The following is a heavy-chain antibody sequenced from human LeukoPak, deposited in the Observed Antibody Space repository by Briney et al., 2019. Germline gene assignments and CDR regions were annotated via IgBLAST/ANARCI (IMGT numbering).Heavy chain of an antibody. CDR1: GFTFSSCA. Sequence: GGSLRLSCAASGFTFSSCAMSWVRQAPGKGLEWVSAISGSGGSTYYADSVKGRFTISRDNSKNTLYLQMNSLRAEDTAVYYCAKGGSGITMIVVVITGGAYFDYWGQGTLVTVSS. J-gene: IGHJ4*02. D-gene: IGHD3-22*01. CDR3: AKGGSGITMIVVVITGGAYFDY. V-gene: IGHV3-23*01. CDR2: ISGSGGST.